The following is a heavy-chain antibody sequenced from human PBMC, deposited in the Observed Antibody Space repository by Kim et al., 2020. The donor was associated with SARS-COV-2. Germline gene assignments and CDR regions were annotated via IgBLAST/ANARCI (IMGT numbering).Heavy chain of an antibody. CDR1: GFTFSSYA. D-gene: IGHD3-10*01. V-gene: IGHV3-23*01. CDR3: AKDQTRGYYYYYYGMDV. CDR2: ISGSGGST. Sequence: GGSLRLSCAASGFTFSSYAMSWVRQAPGKGLEWVSAISGSGGSTYYADSVKGRFTISRDNSKNTLYLQMNSLRAEDTAVYYCAKDQTRGYYYYYYGMDVWGQGTTVTVSS. J-gene: IGHJ6*02.